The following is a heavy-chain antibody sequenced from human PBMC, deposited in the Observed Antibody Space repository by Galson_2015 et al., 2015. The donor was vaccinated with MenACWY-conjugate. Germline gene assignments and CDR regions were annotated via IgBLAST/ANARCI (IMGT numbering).Heavy chain of an antibody. CDR2: IRDTGSL. Sequence: ETLSLTCTVSGASISSHHWSWFRHPPGKGLEWIAYIRDTGSLKDNPSLKSRVTMSADKSNNQFSLRLISATAADTAVYYCARLPTWGSSFGYFDYWGRGILVAVSS. D-gene: IGHD7-27*01. CDR1: GASISSHH. J-gene: IGHJ4*02. CDR3: ARLPTWGSSFGYFDY. V-gene: IGHV4-59*08.